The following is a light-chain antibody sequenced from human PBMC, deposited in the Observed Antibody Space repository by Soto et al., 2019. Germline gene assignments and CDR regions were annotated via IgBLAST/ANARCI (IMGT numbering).Light chain of an antibody. J-gene: IGLJ1*01. CDR2: DVS. V-gene: IGLV2-14*01. CDR3: NSYTTPSTYV. CDR1: SSHVGAYNY. Sequence: QSLLTQPESVSGSPGQSITISCTGTSSHVGAYNYVSWYQQHPGRAPKLMIFDVSNRPSGVSNRFSGSKSGNTASLTISGLQAEDEDDYYCNSYTTPSTYVFGTGIKVTV.